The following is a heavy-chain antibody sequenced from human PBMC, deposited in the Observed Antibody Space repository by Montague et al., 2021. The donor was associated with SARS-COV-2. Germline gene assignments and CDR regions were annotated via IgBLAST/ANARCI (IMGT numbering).Heavy chain of an antibody. J-gene: IGHJ4*02. CDR3: ARHERQWLRLYPYYCDY. V-gene: IGHV4-39*01. Sequence: YYSGSTYYNPSLKSRVTISVDTSKNQFSLKLSSVTAADTAVYYCARHERQWLRLYPYYCDYWGQGTLVTVAS. D-gene: IGHD5-12*01. CDR2: YYSGST.